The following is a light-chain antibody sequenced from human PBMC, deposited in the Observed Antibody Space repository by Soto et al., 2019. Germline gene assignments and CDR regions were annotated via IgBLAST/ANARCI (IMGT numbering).Light chain of an antibody. CDR2: GAY. Sequence: DLQMTQSPSSLSASLGDRVTVTCRASQSISTYLNWFQQRPGKAPKLLIYGAYTLQDGVTSRFSGSGSETESTLTISSLQPEDFATYYCQQSFGAPRTFGQGTRV. CDR3: QQSFGAPRT. J-gene: IGKJ1*01. V-gene: IGKV1-39*01. CDR1: QSISTY.